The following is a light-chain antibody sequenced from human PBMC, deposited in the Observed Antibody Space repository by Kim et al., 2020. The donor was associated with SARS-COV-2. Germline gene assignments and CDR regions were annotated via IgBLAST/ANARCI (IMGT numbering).Light chain of an antibody. CDR3: QQYASSPRT. J-gene: IGKJ1*01. Sequence: EIVLTQSPGTLSLSPGERATLSCRASRSVSNNHLAWFQQKLGQAPRLLISVASNRANGIPDRFSGSGSGTDFTLTISRLEPEDLAVYYCQQYASSPRTFGQGTKVDIK. V-gene: IGKV3-20*01. CDR2: VAS. CDR1: RSVSNNH.